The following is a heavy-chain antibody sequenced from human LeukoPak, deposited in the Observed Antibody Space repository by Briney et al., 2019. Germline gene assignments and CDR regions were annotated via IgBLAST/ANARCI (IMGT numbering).Heavy chain of an antibody. CDR2: IVGSGGGT. CDR3: AKEHMAAAVYYFDY. CDR1: GFTFGSYA. Sequence: PGGSLRLSCAASGFTFGSYAVTWVRQAPGKGLEWVSSIVGSGGGTFYADSVKGRFTISRDNSKNTLYLQMSSLRAEDTAVYYCAKEHMAAAVYYFDYWGQGTLVTVSS. V-gene: IGHV3-23*01. D-gene: IGHD6-13*01. J-gene: IGHJ4*02.